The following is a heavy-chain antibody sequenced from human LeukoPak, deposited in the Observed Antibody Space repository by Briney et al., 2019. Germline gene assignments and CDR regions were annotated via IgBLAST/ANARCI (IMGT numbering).Heavy chain of an antibody. J-gene: IGHJ4*02. CDR3: AKNHSDGYLDY. D-gene: IGHD2-21*02. V-gene: IGHV3-23*01. CDR2: ISGSGGAT. CDR1: GFTFSSYG. Sequence: GGSLRLSCAASGFTFSSYGRSWVRQAPGKGLEWVSAISGSGGATYYADSVKGRFTISRDNSKNTLYLQMNSLRAEDTAVYYCAKNHSDGYLDYWGQETLVTVSS.